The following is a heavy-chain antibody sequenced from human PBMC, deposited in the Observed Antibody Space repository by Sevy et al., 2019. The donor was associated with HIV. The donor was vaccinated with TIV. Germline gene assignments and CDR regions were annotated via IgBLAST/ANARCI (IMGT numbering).Heavy chain of an antibody. CDR2: IKQDMSEK. J-gene: IGHJ4*02. V-gene: IGHV3-7*01. D-gene: IGHD3-10*01. Sequence: GGSLRLSCAASGFTFSSYWMTWVRQAPGKGLEWVANIKQDMSEKYYADSVKGRFTISRDNARNSLYLQMESLRAEDTAVYYCARAQQVTMRAVIGGLYFDFWGQGTLVTVSS. CDR3: ARAQQVTMRAVIGGLYFDF. CDR1: GFTFSSYW.